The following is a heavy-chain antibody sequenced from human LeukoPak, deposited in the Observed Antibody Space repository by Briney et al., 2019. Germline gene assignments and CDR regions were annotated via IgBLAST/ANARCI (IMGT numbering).Heavy chain of an antibody. CDR2: IYYTGST. CDR3: ARRAPMDV. V-gene: IGHV4-30-4*07. J-gene: IGHJ6*04. Sequence: KPSETLSLTCAVSGGSISRSGYSWSWIRQPPGKGLEWIGYIYYTGSTYYNPSLKSRVTISVDTSKNQFPLKLSSVTAADTAVYYCARRAPMDVWGKGTTVTVSS. CDR1: GGSISRSGYS.